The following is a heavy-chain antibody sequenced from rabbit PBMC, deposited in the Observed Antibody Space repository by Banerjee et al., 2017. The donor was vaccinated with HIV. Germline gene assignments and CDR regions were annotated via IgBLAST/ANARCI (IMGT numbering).Heavy chain of an antibody. CDR1: GIDFSSYYR. V-gene: IGHV1S43*01. J-gene: IGHJ4*01. D-gene: IGHD8-1*01. CDR3: VRAGVYAGSSSYTGFDFNL. Sequence: QEQLVESGGGLVTLGGSLKLSCKASGIDFSSYYRMCWVRQAPGRGLELIACIYTTSGSTWYASWVNGRFTISRSTSLNTVDLQMTSLTAADTATYFCVRAGVYAGSSSYTGFDFNLWGPGTSSPS. CDR2: IYTTSGST.